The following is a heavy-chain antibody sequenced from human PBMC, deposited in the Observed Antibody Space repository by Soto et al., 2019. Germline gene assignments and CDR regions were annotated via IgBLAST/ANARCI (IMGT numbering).Heavy chain of an antibody. J-gene: IGHJ4*02. CDR1: GFTFSSYS. CDR2: ITSSSTYT. D-gene: IGHD2-15*01. CDR3: VRGSFCSGGSCYLDY. Sequence: GGSLRLSCAASGFTFSSYSMNWVRQAPGKGLEWVSSITSSSTYTYYADSGKGRVTISRDNAKNSLWLQMSSLRGEDTAVYYCVRGSFCSGGSCYLDYWGQGALVTVSS. V-gene: IGHV3-21*01.